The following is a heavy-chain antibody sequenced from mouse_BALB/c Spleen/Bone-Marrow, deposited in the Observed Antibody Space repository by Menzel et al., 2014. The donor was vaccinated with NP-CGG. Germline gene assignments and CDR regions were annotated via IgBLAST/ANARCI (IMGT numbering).Heavy chain of an antibody. CDR2: INPSTGYT. V-gene: IGHV1-7*01. CDR3: ARYEGYEAY. Sequence: VQLQESGAELAKPGASVKMSCKASGHTFTSYWMHWVKQRPGQGLELLGYINPSTGYTEYNQKFKDKATLTADKSSSTAYMQLSSLTSEDAAVYYCARYEGYEAYWGQGTLVTVSA. J-gene: IGHJ3*01. D-gene: IGHD2-3*01. CDR1: GHTFTSYW.